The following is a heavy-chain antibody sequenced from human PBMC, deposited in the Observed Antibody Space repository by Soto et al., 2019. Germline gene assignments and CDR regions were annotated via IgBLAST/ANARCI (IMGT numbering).Heavy chain of an antibody. CDR2: IKSKTDGGTT. CDR3: TTADFGSGSPYYYYGMDV. J-gene: IGHJ6*02. V-gene: IGHV3-15*01. CDR1: GFTFSNAW. D-gene: IGHD3-10*01. Sequence: GGSLRLSCAASGFTFSNAWMSWVRQAPGEGLEWVGRIKSKTDGGTTDYAAPVKGRFTISRDDSKNTLYLQMNSLKTEDTAVYYCTTADFGSGSPYYYYGMDVWGQGTTVTVSS.